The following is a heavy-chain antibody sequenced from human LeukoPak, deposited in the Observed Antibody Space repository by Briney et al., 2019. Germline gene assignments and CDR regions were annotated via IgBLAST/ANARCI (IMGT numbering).Heavy chain of an antibody. V-gene: IGHV1-18*01. Sequence: ASVKVSCKASGYTFTSYGISWVRQAPGQGLEWMGWISAYNGNTNYAQKLQGRVTMTTYTSTSTAYMELRSLRSDDTAVYYCARDLLVVVPAAISGSNIWGQGTMVTVSS. CDR1: GYTFTSYG. CDR3: ARDLLVVVPAAISGSNI. CDR2: ISAYNGNT. J-gene: IGHJ3*02. D-gene: IGHD2-2*01.